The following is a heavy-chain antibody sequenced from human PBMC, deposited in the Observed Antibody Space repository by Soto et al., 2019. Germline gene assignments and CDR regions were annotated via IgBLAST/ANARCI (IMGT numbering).Heavy chain of an antibody. V-gene: IGHV4-39*07. J-gene: IGHJ4*02. CDR3: AGGGQQLAYDY. D-gene: IGHD6-13*01. Sequence: SETLSLTCTVSGGSISSSSFHWGWIRQPPGKGLEWIGEINHSGSTNYNPSLKSRVTISVDTSKNQFSLKLSSVTAADTAVYYCAGGGQQLAYDYWGQGTLVTVS. CDR1: GGSISSSSFH. CDR2: INHSGST.